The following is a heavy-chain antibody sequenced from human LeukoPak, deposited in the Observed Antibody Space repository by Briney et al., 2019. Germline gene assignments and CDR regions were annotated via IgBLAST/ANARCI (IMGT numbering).Heavy chain of an antibody. V-gene: IGHV4-61*01. J-gene: IGHJ5*02. CDR3: ARVFSYPLRAPFDP. D-gene: IGHD3-3*01. CDR2: IFYSGST. Sequence: SETLSLTCTVSGGSISSSSYYWSWIRQPPGKGLEWIGYIFYSGSTNYNPSLKSRVTISVDTSKNQFSLKLSSVTAADTAVYYCARVFSYPLRAPFDPWGQGTLVTVSS. CDR1: GGSISSSSYY.